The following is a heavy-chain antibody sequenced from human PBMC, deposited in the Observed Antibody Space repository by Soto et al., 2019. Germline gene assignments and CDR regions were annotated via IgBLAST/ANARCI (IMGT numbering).Heavy chain of an antibody. CDR3: ARTVAATPLIFDC. J-gene: IGHJ4*02. V-gene: IGHV2-5*02. D-gene: IGHD2-15*01. Sequence: QITLKESGPTLVKPTQTLTLTCTFSGFSLSTSGVGVAWIRQPPGKALEWLALIYWDDGKRYRPSLKSRLTITQDHSKNPVVLTMTDVDPLETGTYSCARTVAATPLIFDCWGQGTLVTVSS. CDR1: GFSLSTSGVG. CDR2: IYWDDGK.